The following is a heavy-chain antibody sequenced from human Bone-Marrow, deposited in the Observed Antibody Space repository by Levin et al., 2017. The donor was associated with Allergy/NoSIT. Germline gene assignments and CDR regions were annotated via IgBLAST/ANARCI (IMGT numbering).Heavy chain of an antibody. CDR3: ARTLHGYCSSTSCQRSYYDYYMDV. V-gene: IGHV1-69*13. J-gene: IGHJ6*03. Sequence: ASVKVSCKASGGTFSSYAISWVRQAPGQGLEWMGGIIPIFGTANYAQKFQGRVTITADESTSTAYMELSSLRSEDTAVYYCARTLHGYCSSTSCQRSYYDYYMDVWGKGTTVTVSS. CDR2: IIPIFGTA. D-gene: IGHD2-2*01. CDR1: GGTFSSYA.